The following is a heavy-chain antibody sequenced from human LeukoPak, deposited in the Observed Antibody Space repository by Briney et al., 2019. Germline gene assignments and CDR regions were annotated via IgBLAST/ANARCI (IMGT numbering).Heavy chain of an antibody. CDR2: IYYSGST. CDR3: ARSEGISVAGTYYFYGMDV. V-gene: IGHV4-59*08. Sequence: SETLSLTCTVSGGSISGYYWTWIRQPPGKGLEWIGYIYYSGSTNYNPSLKSRVTMSFDTSRNQFSLTLSSVTAADTAVYYCARSEGISVAGTYYFYGMDVWGHGATVTVSS. CDR1: GGSISGYY. D-gene: IGHD6-19*01. J-gene: IGHJ6*02.